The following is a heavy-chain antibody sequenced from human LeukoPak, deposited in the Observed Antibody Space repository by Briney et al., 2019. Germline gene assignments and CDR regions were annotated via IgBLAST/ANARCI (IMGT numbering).Heavy chain of an antibody. CDR1: GFTFSSYA. Sequence: GGSLRLSCAASGFTFSSYAMSWVRQAPGKGLEWDSAISGSGGSTYYADSVKGRFTISRDNSKNTLYLQMNSLRAEDTAVYYCAKAFGLLWFGERGPYRGQGTLVTVSS. CDR2: ISGSGGST. V-gene: IGHV3-23*01. D-gene: IGHD3-10*01. CDR3: AKAFGLLWFGERGPY. J-gene: IGHJ4*02.